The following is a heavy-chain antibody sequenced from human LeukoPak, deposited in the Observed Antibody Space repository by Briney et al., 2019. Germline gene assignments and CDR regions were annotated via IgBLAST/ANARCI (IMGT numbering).Heavy chain of an antibody. D-gene: IGHD3-9*01. V-gene: IGHV3-49*04. CDR3: TSRRGYDPLTGSYNDD. CDR1: GFTFDNYV. Sequence: HPGGSLRLSCKVSGFTFDNYVMSWVRQAPGKGLEWIGFIRSKAYGGTTEYGASVKGRFSISRDDSKSIAYLQMNSLKTEDTAVYYCTSRRGYDPLTGSYNDDWGQGTLVTVSS. J-gene: IGHJ4*02. CDR2: IRSKAYGGTT.